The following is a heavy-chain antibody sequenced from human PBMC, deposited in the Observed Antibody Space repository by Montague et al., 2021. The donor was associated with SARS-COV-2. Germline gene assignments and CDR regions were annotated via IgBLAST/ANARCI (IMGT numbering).Heavy chain of an antibody. J-gene: IGHJ4*02. V-gene: IGHV2-70*20. CDR3: ARIGSSSWPAFDY. CDR1: GFSLSTSGMC. D-gene: IGHD6-13*01. Sequence: PALVKPRQTLTLTCTFSGFSLSTSGMCVSWVRQPPGKALEWLALXDWDDDKYYSTSLKTRLTISKDTSKNQVVLTMTNMDPVDTATYYCARIGSSSWPAFDYWGQGTLVTVSS. CDR2: XDWDDDK.